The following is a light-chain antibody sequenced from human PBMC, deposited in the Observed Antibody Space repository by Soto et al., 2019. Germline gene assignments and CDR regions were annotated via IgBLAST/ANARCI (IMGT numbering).Light chain of an antibody. CDR3: YPYGSSLALT. CDR2: GAS. Sequence: IVLTQSPGTLSLSPGERATLSCRASQSVSSSYLAWYQQKPAQAPRLLIYGASSRATGIPDRFSGSGSGTDLALIIRRLETEDVAVYYCYPYGSSLALTFGGGTKVEIK. CDR1: QSVSSSY. V-gene: IGKV3-20*01. J-gene: IGKJ4*01.